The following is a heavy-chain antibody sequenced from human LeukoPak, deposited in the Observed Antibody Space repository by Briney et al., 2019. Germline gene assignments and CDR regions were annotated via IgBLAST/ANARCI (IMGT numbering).Heavy chain of an antibody. CDR1: GYTFTYYY. CDR3: AAEKRLYCSGGACYPDAFDI. J-gene: IGHJ3*02. CDR2: INPSGGST. V-gene: IGHV1-46*01. Sequence: ASVKVSCKASGYTFTYYYMHWVRQAPGQGLEWMGIINPSGGSTSYAQKFQGRVTMTRDTSTSTVYTELSSLRSEDTALYYCAAEKRLYCSGGACYPDAFDIWGQGTMVTVSS. D-gene: IGHD2-15*01.